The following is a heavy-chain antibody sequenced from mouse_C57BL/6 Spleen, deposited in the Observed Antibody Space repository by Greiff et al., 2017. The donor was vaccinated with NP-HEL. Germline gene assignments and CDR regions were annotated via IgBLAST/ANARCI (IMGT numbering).Heavy chain of an antibody. J-gene: IGHJ1*03. V-gene: IGHV5-17*01. Sequence: EVQGVESGGGLVKPGGSLKLSCAASGFTFSDYGMHWVRQAPEKGLEWVAYISSGSSTIYYADTVKGRFTISRDNAKNTLFLQMTSLRSEDTAMYYCATGDYGYDGDWYFDVWGTGTTVTVSS. CDR2: ISSGSSTI. CDR1: GFTFSDYG. D-gene: IGHD2-2*01. CDR3: ATGDYGYDGDWYFDV.